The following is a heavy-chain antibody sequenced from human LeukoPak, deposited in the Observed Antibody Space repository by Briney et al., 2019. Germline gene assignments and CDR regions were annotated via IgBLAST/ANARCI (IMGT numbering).Heavy chain of an antibody. J-gene: IGHJ4*02. CDR3: ARESSGWYMAFDY. Sequence: GGSLRLSCAASGFTFSSYWMHWVRQAPGKGLVWFSRINSDGSSTSYADSVKGRFTISRDNAKNTLYLQMNSLRAEDTAVYYCARESSGWYMAFDYWGQGTLVTVS. D-gene: IGHD6-19*01. V-gene: IGHV3-74*01. CDR2: INSDGSST. CDR1: GFTFSSYW.